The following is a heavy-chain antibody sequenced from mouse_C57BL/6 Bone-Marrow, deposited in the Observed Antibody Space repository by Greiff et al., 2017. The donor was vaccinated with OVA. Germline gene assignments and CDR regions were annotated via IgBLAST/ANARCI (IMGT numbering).Heavy chain of an antibody. D-gene: IGHD2-4*01. V-gene: IGHV1-85*01. CDR1: GYTFTSYD. J-gene: IGHJ4*01. CDR3: HDYGYAMDY. Sequence: VQLQESGPELVKPGASVKLSCKASGYTFTSYDINWVKQRPGQGLEWIGWIYPRDGSTKYNEKFKGKATLTVATSSSTAYMELHSLTSEDSAVYFCHDYGYAMDYWGQGTSVTVSA. CDR2: IYPRDGST.